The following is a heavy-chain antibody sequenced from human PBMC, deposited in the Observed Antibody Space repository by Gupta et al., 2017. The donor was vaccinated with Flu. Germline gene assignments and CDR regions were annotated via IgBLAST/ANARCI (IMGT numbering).Heavy chain of an antibody. Sequence: RQAPGKGLEWVSGVDWTGGNTGYADSVKGRFTISRDNAKNSLYLEMNSLRAEDTASYHCARESRYCSSTTCYTGYHYYMDVWGQGTTVTVSS. V-gene: IGHV3-20*01. J-gene: IGHJ6*03. CDR2: VDWTGGNT. CDR3: ARESRYCSSTTCYTGYHYYMDV. D-gene: IGHD2-2*02.